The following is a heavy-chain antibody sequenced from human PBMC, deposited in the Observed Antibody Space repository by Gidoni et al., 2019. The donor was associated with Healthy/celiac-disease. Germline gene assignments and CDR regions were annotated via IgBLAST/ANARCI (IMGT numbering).Heavy chain of an antibody. D-gene: IGHD4-17*01. Sequence: QVQLQESGPGLVKPSQTLFLTCPVSGGYISSGRYYWGWIRLPAGKGLEWIGRIYTSGSNNYNPSLKSRVTIAVDTSKNQFSLKLSSVTAADTAVYYCARAPRYGDPTDNWFDPWGQGTLVTVSS. CDR2: IYTSGSN. CDR1: GGYISSGRYY. CDR3: ARAPRYGDPTDNWFDP. V-gene: IGHV4-61*02. J-gene: IGHJ5*02.